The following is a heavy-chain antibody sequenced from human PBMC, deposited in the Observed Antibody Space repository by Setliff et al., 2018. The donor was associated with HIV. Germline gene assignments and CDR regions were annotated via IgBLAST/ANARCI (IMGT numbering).Heavy chain of an antibody. J-gene: IGHJ6*02. CDR3: ASPKERYYYGSGTNVREYYGMDV. Sequence: SETLSLTCTVSGDSITGRWLSWIRQPPGKGLEWTGNIYHNGFANYNPSLKSRITISVDTSKNQFSLKVNSVTAADTAVYYCASPKERYYYGSGTNVREYYGMDVWGQGTTVTVSS. D-gene: IGHD3-10*01. CDR1: GDSITGRW. CDR2: IYHNGFA. V-gene: IGHV4-59*11.